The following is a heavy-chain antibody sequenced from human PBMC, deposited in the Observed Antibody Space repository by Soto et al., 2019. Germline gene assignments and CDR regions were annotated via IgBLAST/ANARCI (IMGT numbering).Heavy chain of an antibody. Sequence: QVQLVQSGAEVKKPGSSVKVSCKVSGGTFSSYAISWVRQAPGQGLEWMGGIVHMFGKSNYAQKFRGRVSITAEESTSTGYMELSSLRSEDTAVYYCAREPQIRKDYNRFDPWGQGTLVTVSS. J-gene: IGHJ5*02. CDR1: GGTFSSYA. V-gene: IGHV1-69*12. CDR2: IVHMFGKS. CDR3: AREPQIRKDYNRFDP.